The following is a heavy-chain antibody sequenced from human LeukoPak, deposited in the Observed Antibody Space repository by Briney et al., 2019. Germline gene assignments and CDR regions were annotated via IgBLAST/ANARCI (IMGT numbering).Heavy chain of an antibody. CDR1: GFTFSTYW. Sequence: GGSLRLSCAASGFTFSTYWMSWVRQAPGKGLEWVANIKQDGSEKYYVDSVRGRSTISRDNAKKSLYLEINTPRADDTAVYYCARGHSSNWDHTLDIWGQGTMVTVSS. V-gene: IGHV3-7*04. CDR2: IKQDGSEK. CDR3: ARGHSSNWDHTLDI. D-gene: IGHD6-13*01. J-gene: IGHJ3*02.